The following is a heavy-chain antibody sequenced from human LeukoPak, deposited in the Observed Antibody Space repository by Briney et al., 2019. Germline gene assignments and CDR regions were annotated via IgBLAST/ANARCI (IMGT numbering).Heavy chain of an antibody. CDR2: VDPEDGET. CDR1: GYTFTDYY. V-gene: IGHV1-69-2*01. CDR3: AADLYYDSSGYYRTKNMDV. J-gene: IGHJ6*03. Sequence: ATVKISCKVSGYTFTDYYMHWAQQAPGKGLEWMGLVDPEDGETIYAEKFQGRVTITADTSTDTAYMELSSLRSEDTAVYYCAADLYYDSSGYYRTKNMDVWGKGTTVTVSS. D-gene: IGHD3-22*01.